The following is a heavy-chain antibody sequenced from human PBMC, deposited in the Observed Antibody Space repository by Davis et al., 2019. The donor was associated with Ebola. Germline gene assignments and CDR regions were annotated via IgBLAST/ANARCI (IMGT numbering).Heavy chain of an antibody. Sequence: GESLKISCAASGFTFSSYWMSWVRQAPGKGLEWVANIKQDGSEKYYVDSVKGRFTISRDNAKNSLYLQMNSLRAEDTAVYYCATESAAAGYGMDVWGKGTTVSVSS. CDR2: IKQDGSEK. J-gene: IGHJ6*04. D-gene: IGHD6-13*01. V-gene: IGHV3-7*01. CDR1: GFTFSSYW. CDR3: ATESAAAGYGMDV.